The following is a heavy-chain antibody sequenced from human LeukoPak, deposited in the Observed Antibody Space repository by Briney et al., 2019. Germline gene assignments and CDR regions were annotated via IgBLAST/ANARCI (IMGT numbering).Heavy chain of an antibody. CDR2: IRSKANSYAT. Sequence: GGSLRLSCAASGFTFSGSAMHWVRQASGKGLEWVGRIRSKANSYATAYAASVKGRFTISRDDSNNTAYLQMNSLKTEDTAVYYCSKGGIIDYWGRGTLVTVSP. CDR3: SKGGIIDY. CDR1: GFTFSGSA. J-gene: IGHJ4*02. V-gene: IGHV3-73*01. D-gene: IGHD2-15*01.